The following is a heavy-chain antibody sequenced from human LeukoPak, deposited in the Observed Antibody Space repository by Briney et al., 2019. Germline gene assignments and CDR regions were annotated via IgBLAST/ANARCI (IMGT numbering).Heavy chain of an antibody. CDR3: ARGYGGDYCFDY. J-gene: IGHJ4*02. D-gene: IGHD2-21*02. V-gene: IGHV3-30-3*01. CDR2: ISNGGSNK. CDR1: GFTFTTYA. Sequence: GRSLRLSCTGSGFTFTTYALHWVRQAPGKGLDWVAVISNGGSNKYYADSVKGRFTISRDNSKNTLYLQMNSLRAEDTAVYYCARGYGGDYCFDYWGQGAPVTVSS.